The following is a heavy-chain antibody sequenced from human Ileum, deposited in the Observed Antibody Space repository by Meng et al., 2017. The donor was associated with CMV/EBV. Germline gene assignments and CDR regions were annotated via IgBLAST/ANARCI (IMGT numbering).Heavy chain of an antibody. CDR2: IQYDGSYK. V-gene: IGHV3-30*02. CDR1: GFIFSNYG. J-gene: IGHJ4*02. D-gene: IGHD4-17*01. CDR3: VKDTGTGDY. Sequence: QVQLVESGXGVVQPXGSLRLSCAASGFIFSNYGMHWVRQAPGKGLEWVAFIQYDGSYKSYTDSVKGRFTISRDNSKNTVYLQMNSLRTEDTAVFYCVKDTGTGDYWGQGTLVTVSS.